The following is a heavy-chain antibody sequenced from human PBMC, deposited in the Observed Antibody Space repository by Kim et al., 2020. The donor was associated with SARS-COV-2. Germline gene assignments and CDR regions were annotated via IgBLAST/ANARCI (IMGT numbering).Heavy chain of an antibody. Sequence: ASVKVSCKASGYTFTAYYMHWVRQAPGQGPEWMGWMNPNTGSTNYAQKFQGRVAMTRDTSISTAYMELTSLRSDDTAVYYCARDPVGAARPFSFWGQGTLVTVSS. J-gene: IGHJ4*02. D-gene: IGHD1-26*01. V-gene: IGHV1-2*02. CDR3: ARDPVGAARPFSF. CDR1: GYTFTAYY. CDR2: MNPNTGST.